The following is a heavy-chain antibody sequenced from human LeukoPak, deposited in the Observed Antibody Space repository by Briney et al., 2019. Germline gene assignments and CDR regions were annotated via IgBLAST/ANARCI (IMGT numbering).Heavy chain of an antibody. CDR2: INHSGST. CDR1: GGSFSGYY. CDR3: ARGKSVRGVIITAYYYYYMDV. V-gene: IGHV4-34*01. D-gene: IGHD3-10*02. Sequence: SETLSLTCAVYGGSFSGYYWSWIRQPPGKGLEWIGEINHSGSTNYNPSLKSRVTISVDTSKNHFSLKLSSVTAADTAVYYCARGKSVRGVIITAYYYYYMDVWGKGTTVTVSS. J-gene: IGHJ6*03.